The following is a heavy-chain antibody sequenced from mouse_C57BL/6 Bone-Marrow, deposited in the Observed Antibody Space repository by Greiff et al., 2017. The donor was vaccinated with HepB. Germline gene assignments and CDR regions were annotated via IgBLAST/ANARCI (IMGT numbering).Heavy chain of an antibody. J-gene: IGHJ3*01. CDR1: GFSLTSYG. Sequence: QVQLQQSGPGLVQPSQSLSITCTVSGFSLTSYGVHWVRQSPGKGLEWLGVIWSGRSTACNAAFISRLSISKDNSKGQFFFKMKSLQADDTARYYCARGGYYYGFAYWGQGTLVTVSA. CDR2: IWSGRST. V-gene: IGHV2-2*01. CDR3: ARGGYYYGFAY. D-gene: IGHD1-1*01.